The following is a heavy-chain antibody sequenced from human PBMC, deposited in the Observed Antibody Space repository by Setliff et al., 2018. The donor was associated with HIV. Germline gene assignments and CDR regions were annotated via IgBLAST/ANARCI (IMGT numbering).Heavy chain of an antibody. Sequence: TLSLTCTVSSDSISSANYFWNWIRQPAGKGLEWIGHIYTTGRTNYNPSLKSRVTISLDTSKNQFFLRLSSVTAADTAVYYCAAATTLDYWGQGTLVTVSS. J-gene: IGHJ4*02. D-gene: IGHD1-26*01. V-gene: IGHV4-61*09. CDR3: AAATTLDY. CDR2: IYTTGRT. CDR1: SDSISSANYF.